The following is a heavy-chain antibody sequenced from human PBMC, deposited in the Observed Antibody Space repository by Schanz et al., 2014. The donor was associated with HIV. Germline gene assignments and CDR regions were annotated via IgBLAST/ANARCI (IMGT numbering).Heavy chain of an antibody. CDR3: AKSSGWLYAHFDY. D-gene: IGHD3-9*01. CDR1: GFTFRNYA. Sequence: EVQLLESGGGLVQPGESLRLSCVASGFTFRNYAVSWVRQAPGKGLEWVSAIVSSGGDTYYADFVEGRFTISRDNSKNTLYLQMHSLRAEDTAVYYCAKSSGWLYAHFDYWGQGTLVTVSS. CDR2: IVSSGGDT. V-gene: IGHV3-23*01. J-gene: IGHJ4*02.